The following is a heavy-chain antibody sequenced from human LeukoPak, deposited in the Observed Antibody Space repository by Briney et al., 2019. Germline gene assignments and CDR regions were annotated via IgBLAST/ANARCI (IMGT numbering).Heavy chain of an antibody. CDR3: ARPRMEGGLGGY. V-gene: IGHV1-2*02. D-gene: IGHD3-16*01. J-gene: IGHJ4*02. CDR2: INPNSGGT. Sequence: ASVKVSCKASGYTFTGYYMHWVRQAPGQGLEWMGWINPNSGGTNYAQKFLGRVTMTSDTSISTAHMELSRLRSDDTAVYYCARPRMEGGLGGYWGQGTLVTVSS. CDR1: GYTFTGYY.